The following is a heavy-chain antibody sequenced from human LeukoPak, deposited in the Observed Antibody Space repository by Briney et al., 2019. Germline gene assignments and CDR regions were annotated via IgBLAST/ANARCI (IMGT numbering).Heavy chain of an antibody. Sequence: GGSLRLSCAASGFTFSSYSMNWVRQAPGKGLEWVSAISGSGGSTYYADSVKGRFTISRDNSKNTLYLQMNSLRAEDTAVYYCAKEGEDIVVVPAASPYFDYWGQGTLVTVSS. J-gene: IGHJ4*02. CDR2: ISGSGGST. D-gene: IGHD2-2*01. CDR3: AKEGEDIVVVPAASPYFDY. V-gene: IGHV3-23*01. CDR1: GFTFSSYS.